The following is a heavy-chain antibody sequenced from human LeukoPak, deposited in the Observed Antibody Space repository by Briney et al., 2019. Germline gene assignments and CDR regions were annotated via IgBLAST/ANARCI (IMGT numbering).Heavy chain of an antibody. V-gene: IGHV4-61*02. CDR3: ARDDSSAYLDAFDI. Sequence: KPSQTPSLTCTVSGGSISSGSYYLSWIRQPAGKGLEWIGRIYTSGSTNYNPSLKSRVTISVDTSKNQFSLKLSSVTAADTAVYYCARDDSSAYLDAFDIWGQGTMVTVSS. CDR1: GGSISSGSYY. J-gene: IGHJ3*02. D-gene: IGHD3-22*01. CDR2: IYTSGST.